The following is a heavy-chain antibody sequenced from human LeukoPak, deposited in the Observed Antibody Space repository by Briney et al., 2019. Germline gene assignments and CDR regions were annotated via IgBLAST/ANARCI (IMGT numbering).Heavy chain of an antibody. V-gene: IGHV4-39*07. J-gene: IGHJ4*02. CDR1: GGSISSSSYY. Sequence: SETLSLTCTVSGGSISSSSYYWGWIRQPPGKGLEWIGSIYYSGSTYYNPSLKSRVTISVDTSKNQFSLKLSSVTAADTAVYYCARIGYDSSGYYYYFDYWGQGTLVTVSS. CDR3: ARIGYDSSGYYYYFDY. CDR2: IYYSGST. D-gene: IGHD3-22*01.